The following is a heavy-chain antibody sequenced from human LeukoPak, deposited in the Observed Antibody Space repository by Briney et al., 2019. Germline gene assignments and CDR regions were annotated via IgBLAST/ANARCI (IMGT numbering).Heavy chain of an antibody. D-gene: IGHD3-9*01. V-gene: IGHV3-7*01. Sequence: GGSLRLSCAASGFTFSSYAMHWVRQAPGKGLEWVANIKQDGSEKYYVDSVKGRFTISRDNAKNSLYLQMNSLRAEDTAVYYCARDLGRNVLRYFDWPREDYWGQGTLVTVSS. CDR2: IKQDGSEK. J-gene: IGHJ4*02. CDR3: ARDLGRNVLRYFDWPREDY. CDR1: GFTFSSYA.